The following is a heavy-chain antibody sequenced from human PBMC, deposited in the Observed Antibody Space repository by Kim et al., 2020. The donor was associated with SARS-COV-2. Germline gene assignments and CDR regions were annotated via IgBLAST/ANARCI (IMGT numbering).Heavy chain of an antibody. J-gene: IGHJ3*02. CDR3: ARRGYCSGGNSCYDAFDI. V-gene: IGHV5-10-1*01. CDR2: IDPSDSYT. D-gene: IGHD2-15*01. CDR1: GYSFTNFW. Sequence: GESLKISCQSSGYSFTNFWINWVRQMPGKGLEWMGRIDPSDSYTNYSPSFQGHVTISADKSIGTAYLQWSNLKASDTAIYYCARRGYCSGGNSCYDAFDI.